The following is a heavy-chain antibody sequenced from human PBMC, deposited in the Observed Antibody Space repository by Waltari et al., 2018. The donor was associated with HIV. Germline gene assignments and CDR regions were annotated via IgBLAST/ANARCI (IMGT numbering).Heavy chain of an antibody. Sequence: EVQLVESGGGLVQPGGSLRLSCAASGFTFSSYWMHWVRQDPGKGLVWVSRINSDGSITSHADSVKGRFTISRDNARNTLYLQMNSLGAEDTAMYYCAKGGTSGYTFGFGRWGQGTLVTVSS. D-gene: IGHD5-18*01. V-gene: IGHV3-74*01. CDR1: GFTFSSYW. J-gene: IGHJ1*01. CDR3: AKGGTSGYTFGFGR. CDR2: INSDGSIT.